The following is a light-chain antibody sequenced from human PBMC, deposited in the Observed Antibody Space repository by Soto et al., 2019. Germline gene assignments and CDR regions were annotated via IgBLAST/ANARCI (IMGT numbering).Light chain of an antibody. V-gene: IGLV2-8*01. J-gene: IGLJ3*02. CDR2: EVS. CDR3: SSYAGSNNWV. Sequence: QSALTQPPSASGSPGQSVTISCTGTSSDVADYNYVSWYQQYPGKAPKLMIYEVSKRPSGVPDRFSGSKSGNTASLTVSGLQAEDDAYYYCSSYAGSNNWVFGGGTKLTVL. CDR1: SSDVADYNY.